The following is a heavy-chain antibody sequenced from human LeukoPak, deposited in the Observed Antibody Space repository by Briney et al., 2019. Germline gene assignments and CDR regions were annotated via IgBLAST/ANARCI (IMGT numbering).Heavy chain of an antibody. V-gene: IGHV3-23*01. J-gene: IGHJ4*02. D-gene: IGHD2-2*01. Sequence: GGSLRLSCAASGFSFSSYAMSWVRQAPGKALEGVSAISGSGGSTYYADSVKGRFTISRDNSKNTLYLQMNSLRAEDTAVYCCAKGPASYYEGYWGQGTLVTVSS. CDR2: ISGSGGST. CDR3: AKGPASYYEGY. CDR1: GFSFSSYA.